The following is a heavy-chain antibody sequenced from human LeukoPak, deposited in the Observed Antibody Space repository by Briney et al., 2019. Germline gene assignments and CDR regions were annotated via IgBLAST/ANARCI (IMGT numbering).Heavy chain of an antibody. CDR3: VRDQDYAFDY. CDR2: IGYSGRPI. Sequence: GSLRLSCAASGFTFNSYTMNWVRQAPGKGLEWISYIGYSGRPIYYADSVKGRFTISRDNAKNSLSLQMNSLRDEDTAVYYCVRDQDYAFDYWGQGTLVTVSS. D-gene: IGHD3-16*01. CDR1: GFTFNSYT. J-gene: IGHJ4*02. V-gene: IGHV3-48*02.